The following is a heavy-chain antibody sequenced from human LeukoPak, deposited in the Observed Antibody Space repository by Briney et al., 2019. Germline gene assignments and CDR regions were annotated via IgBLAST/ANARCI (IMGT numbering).Heavy chain of an antibody. V-gene: IGHV4-39*01. CDR3: ARQKGVVAATFDY. CDR2: IYYSGST. Sequence: PSETLSLTCTVFGGSISSNNYYWGWIRQPPGKGLEWIGSIYYSGSTYYNPSLKSRVTISVDTSKNQFSLKLSSVTAADTAVYYCARQKGVVAATFDYWGQGTLVTVSS. J-gene: IGHJ4*02. D-gene: IGHD2-15*01. CDR1: GGSISSNNYY.